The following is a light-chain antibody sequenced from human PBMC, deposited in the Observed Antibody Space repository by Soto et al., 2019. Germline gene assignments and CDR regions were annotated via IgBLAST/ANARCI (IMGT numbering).Light chain of an antibody. V-gene: IGKV3-15*01. CDR3: QQYGSSPIFT. Sequence: EIVMTQSPATLSVSPGERATLSCRASQSVSSNLAWYQQKPGQAPRLLIYRASTRATGIPDRFSGSGSGTEFTLTISSLQSEDFALYYCQQYGSSPIFTFGPGTKVDIK. CDR1: QSVSSN. CDR2: RAS. J-gene: IGKJ3*01.